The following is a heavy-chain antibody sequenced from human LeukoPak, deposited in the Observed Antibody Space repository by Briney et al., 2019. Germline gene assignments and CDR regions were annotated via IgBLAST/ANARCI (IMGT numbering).Heavy chain of an antibody. D-gene: IGHD6-19*01. CDR2: IYSGGDA. J-gene: IGHJ4*02. Sequence: GGSLRLSCAASGFTVSSNFMGWVRQAPGKGLEWVSVIYSGGDAYYADPVKGRFTISRDNSKNMIYLEMSSLKAEDTAVYYCAKERNLEIAVAGTLFDYWGQGTLVTVSS. CDR1: GFTVSSNF. CDR3: AKERNLEIAVAGTLFDY. V-gene: IGHV3-66*01.